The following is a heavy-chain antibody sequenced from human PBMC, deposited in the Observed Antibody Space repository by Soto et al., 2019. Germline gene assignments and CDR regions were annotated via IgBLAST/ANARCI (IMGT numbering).Heavy chain of an antibody. CDR3: AKNGQWLATPPEA. CDR1: GFIFSTYW. Sequence: GGSLRLSCAASGFIFSTYWMTWVRQAPGKGLEWVANIKPDGSAKNYVDSVKGRFTISRDNAKNKLHLQMNDLRAEDTATYYCAKNGQWLATPPEAWGQGTLVTVSS. D-gene: IGHD6-19*01. V-gene: IGHV3-7*03. CDR2: IKPDGSAK. J-gene: IGHJ4*02.